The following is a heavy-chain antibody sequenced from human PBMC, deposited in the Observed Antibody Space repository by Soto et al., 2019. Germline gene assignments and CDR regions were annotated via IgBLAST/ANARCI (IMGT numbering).Heavy chain of an antibody. Sequence: EVQLLDSGGGLVQPGGSLRLSCAASGFTFSGYALTWVRQAPGKGLEWVSAISGGGDATFYADSVKGRFTISRDNSKNTLYLHMNTLRAEDTAVYYCDRKVSGSTGRPDLWYFDLWGRGTVVTVSS. V-gene: IGHV3-23*01. D-gene: IGHD3-10*01. CDR2: ISGGGDAT. CDR3: DRKVSGSTGRPDLWYFDL. J-gene: IGHJ2*01. CDR1: GFTFSGYA.